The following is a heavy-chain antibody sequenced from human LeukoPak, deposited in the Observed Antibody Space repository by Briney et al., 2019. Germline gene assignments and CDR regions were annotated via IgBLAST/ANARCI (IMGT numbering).Heavy chain of an antibody. D-gene: IGHD1-1*01. Sequence: SETLSLTCTVSGGSISSGGYYWSWIRQHPGKGLEWIGYIYYSGSTYYNPSLKSRVTISVDTSKNQFSLKLSSVTAADTAVYYCARFWIPVGFDYWGQGTLVTVSS. CDR3: ARFWIPVGFDY. CDR1: GGSISSGGYY. CDR2: IYYSGST. V-gene: IGHV4-31*03. J-gene: IGHJ4*02.